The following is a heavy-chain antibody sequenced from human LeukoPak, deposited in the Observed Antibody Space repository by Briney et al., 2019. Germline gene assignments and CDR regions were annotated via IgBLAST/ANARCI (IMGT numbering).Heavy chain of an antibody. J-gene: IGHJ6*03. V-gene: IGHV4-39*01. CDR1: GCSISSTSFS. CDR3: ARYVSTWSHTINYSSYYLAV. CDR2: VYYNGRT. Sequence: PSETLSLTCAISGCSISSTSFSWDWIPQAPGKGLEWIVTVYYNGRTNYSPSSNSRVTTSVATSKNQFSLTLSFVRAADKAFYFCARYVSTWSHTINYSSYYLAVWGKGTPVTVSS. D-gene: IGHD2-2*01.